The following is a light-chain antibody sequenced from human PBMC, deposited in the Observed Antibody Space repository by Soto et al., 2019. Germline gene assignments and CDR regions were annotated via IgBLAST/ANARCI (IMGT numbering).Light chain of an antibody. V-gene: IGLV8-61*01. CDR1: SCSVSAGYY. Sequence: QTVVTQEPSFSVSPGGTVTLTCGLSSCSVSAGYYPSWYQQTPGQAPRTLIYSTSTRSSGVPDRFSGSILENKAALTITGAQADDESDYYCVLYMGSGISVFGGGTKLTVL. CDR2: STS. J-gene: IGLJ2*01. CDR3: VLYMGSGISV.